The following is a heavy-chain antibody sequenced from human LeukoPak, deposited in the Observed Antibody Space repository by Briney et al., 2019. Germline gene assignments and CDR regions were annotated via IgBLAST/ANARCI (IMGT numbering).Heavy chain of an antibody. Sequence: SETLSLTCTVSGGSISSYYWSWIRQPPGKGLEWIGYIYYSGSTNYNPSLKSRVTISVDTSKNQFSLKLSSVTAADTAVYYCARRVRDYYDGSGFYAFDIWGQGTMVTVSS. CDR2: IYYSGST. CDR1: GGSISSYY. CDR3: ARRVRDYYDGSGFYAFDI. D-gene: IGHD3-22*01. J-gene: IGHJ3*02. V-gene: IGHV4-59*08.